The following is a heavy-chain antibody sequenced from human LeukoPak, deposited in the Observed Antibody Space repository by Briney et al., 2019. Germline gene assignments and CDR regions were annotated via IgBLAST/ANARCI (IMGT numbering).Heavy chain of an antibody. CDR2: IRGSGET. J-gene: IGHJ4*02. V-gene: IGHV3-23*01. D-gene: IGHD1-1*01. CDR3: AKANWVSNADAVW. CDR1: GFSFSKFA. Sequence: GSLRLSCAASGFSFSKFAMSWVRQAPARGPEWVSSIRGSGETFYADSVKGRFTLSRDDSRNTVYLQLNNLRVEDTAIYYCAKANWVSNADAVWWGQGTQVTVSS.